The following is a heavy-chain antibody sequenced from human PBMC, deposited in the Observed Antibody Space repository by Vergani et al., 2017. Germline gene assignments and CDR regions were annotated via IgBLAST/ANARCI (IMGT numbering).Heavy chain of an antibody. Sequence: EVQLLESGGGLVQPGGSLRLSCAASGFTFSSYAMSWVRPAPGKGLEWVSAISGSGGSTYYADSVKGRFTISRDNSKNTLYLQMNSLRAEDTAVYYCAKEAAQSGYDSWYFDYWGQGTLVTVSS. J-gene: IGHJ4*02. CDR3: AKEAAQSGYDSWYFDY. V-gene: IGHV3-23*01. CDR1: GFTFSSYA. D-gene: IGHD5-12*01. CDR2: ISGSGGST.